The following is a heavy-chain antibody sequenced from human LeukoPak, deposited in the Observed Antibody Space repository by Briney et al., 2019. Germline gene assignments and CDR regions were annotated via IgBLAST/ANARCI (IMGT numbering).Heavy chain of an antibody. V-gene: IGHV4-59*12. CDR2: IYYSGST. Sequence: SETLSLTCTVSGGSISSYYWSWIRQPPGKGLEWIGYIYYSGSTNYNPSLKSRVTISVDTSKNQFSLKLNSVTAADTALYYCARERCGGDCYYYFNGMDVWGQGTPVTVSS. J-gene: IGHJ6*02. D-gene: IGHD2-21*02. CDR1: GGSISSYY. CDR3: ARERCGGDCYYYFNGMDV.